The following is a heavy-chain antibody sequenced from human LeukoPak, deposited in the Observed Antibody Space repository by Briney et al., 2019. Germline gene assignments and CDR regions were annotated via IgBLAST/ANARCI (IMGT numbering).Heavy chain of an antibody. D-gene: IGHD3/OR15-3a*01. CDR2: ISDSGGSI. CDR3: AKRGVVIRVILVGFHKEAYYFES. V-gene: IGHV3-23*01. J-gene: IGHJ4*02. CDR1: GITLSNYG. Sequence: GRSLRLSCAVSGITLSNYGMSGVRQAPGKGLEGVAGISDSGGSIKYADSVKVRFTIARDNRKNTLYLQMNRLRAEDTAVSFCAKRGVVIRVILVGFHKEAYYFESWGQGALVTVSS.